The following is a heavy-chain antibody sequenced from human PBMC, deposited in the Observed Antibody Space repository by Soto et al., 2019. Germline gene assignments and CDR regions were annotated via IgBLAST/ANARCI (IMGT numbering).Heavy chain of an antibody. Sequence: QITLKVSGPTLVKPTQTLTLTCTFSGFSLSTSGVGVGWIRQPPGKALEWLALIFWDDDKRYSPSLKNRLTITKDTSKNQVVLTMTNMDPVDTATYYCAHSPPYDILTGSLNYFDYWGQGTLVTVSS. J-gene: IGHJ4*02. CDR2: IFWDDDK. CDR1: GFSLSTSGVG. V-gene: IGHV2-5*02. CDR3: AHSPPYDILTGSLNYFDY. D-gene: IGHD3-9*01.